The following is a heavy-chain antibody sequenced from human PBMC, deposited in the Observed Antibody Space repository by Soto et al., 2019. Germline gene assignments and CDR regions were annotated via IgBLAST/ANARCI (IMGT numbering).Heavy chain of an antibody. D-gene: IGHD3-9*01. V-gene: IGHV2-5*02. CDR3: AHRRGDLFTGHYYFDF. CDR2: ISWDGEK. CDR1: GFSLNTRGVG. J-gene: IGHJ4*02. Sequence: QITLKESGPTLVKPTQPLTLTCTFSGFSLNTRGVGEGWIRQPPGKALEWLALISWDGEKRYRPSLKSRLTVTKDTSENQVVLTMTNMDPVDTATYYWAHRRGDLFTGHYYFDFWGQGTLVTVSS.